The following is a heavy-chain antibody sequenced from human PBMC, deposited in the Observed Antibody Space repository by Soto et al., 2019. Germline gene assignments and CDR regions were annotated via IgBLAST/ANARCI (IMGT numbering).Heavy chain of an antibody. CDR1: GGSISSGGYY. J-gene: IGHJ5*02. Sequence: SETLSLTCTVSGGSISSGGYYWSWIRQPPGKGLEWIGYIYYSGSTNYNPSLKSRVTISVDTSKNQFSLKLSSVTAADTAVYYCARAVNIVATTRLFDPWGQGTLVTVSS. V-gene: IGHV4-61*08. D-gene: IGHD5-12*01. CDR3: ARAVNIVATTRLFDP. CDR2: IYYSGST.